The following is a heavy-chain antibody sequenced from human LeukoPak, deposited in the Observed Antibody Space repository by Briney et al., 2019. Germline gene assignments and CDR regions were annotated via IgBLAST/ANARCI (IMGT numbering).Heavy chain of an antibody. J-gene: IGHJ4*02. V-gene: IGHV3-13*01. CDR3: ARDDYGSGIFDY. Sequence: PGGSLRLSCAASGFTFSSYDMHWVRQATGKGLEWVSAIGTAGDTYYPGSVKGRFTISRENAKNSLYLQMNSLRAGDTAVYYCARDDYGSGIFDYWGQGTLVTVSS. CDR2: IGTAGDT. CDR1: GFTFSSYD. D-gene: IGHD3-10*01.